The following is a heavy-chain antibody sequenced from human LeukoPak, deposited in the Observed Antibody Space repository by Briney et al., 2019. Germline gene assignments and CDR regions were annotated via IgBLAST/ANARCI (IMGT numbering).Heavy chain of an antibody. CDR2: IRGSGGGT. CDR1: GFTFSSYA. V-gene: IGHV3-23*01. CDR3: AKAGIGVVGYFDY. J-gene: IGHJ4*02. D-gene: IGHD6-19*01. Sequence: GGSLRLSCAASGFTFSSYAMSFLRRAPGKGLEWVSAIRGSGGGTYHADSVKGRFTISRGNSKNTLYLQMNSLRDEDTALYYCAKAGIGVVGYFDYWGQGTLVTVSS.